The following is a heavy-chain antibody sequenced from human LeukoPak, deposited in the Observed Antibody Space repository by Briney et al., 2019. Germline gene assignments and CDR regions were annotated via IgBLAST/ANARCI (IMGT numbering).Heavy chain of an antibody. CDR1: GGSINSYY. Sequence: PSETLSLTCTVSGGSINSYYWSWIRQPPGKGLEWIGYIYYSGSTNYNPSLKSRVTISVDTSKNQFSLKLSSVTAADTAVYYCARSRVAPGNLDYWGQGTLVTVSS. J-gene: IGHJ4*02. D-gene: IGHD5-12*01. CDR2: IYYSGST. V-gene: IGHV4-59*01. CDR3: ARSRVAPGNLDY.